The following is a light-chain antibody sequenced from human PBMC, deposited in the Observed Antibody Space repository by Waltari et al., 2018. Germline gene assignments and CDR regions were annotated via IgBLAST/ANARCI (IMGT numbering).Light chain of an antibody. CDR1: RGDVGTHNL. Sequence: QSTLTQPASVSGSLGQAITIPCLGTRGDVGTHNLVSWYQHNPGNAPKFMIYAVNKRPSGVSNRFSGSKSGNTASLTISGLQGEDEAIYFCSSYAAYNTVIFGGGTKVTVL. CDR3: SSYAAYNTVI. CDR2: AVN. V-gene: IGLV2-23*02. J-gene: IGLJ2*01.